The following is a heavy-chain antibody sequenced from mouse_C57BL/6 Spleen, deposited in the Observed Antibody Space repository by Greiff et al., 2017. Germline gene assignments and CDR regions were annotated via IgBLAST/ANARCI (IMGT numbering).Heavy chain of an antibody. D-gene: IGHD2-1*01. Sequence: QVQLQQPGAELVKPGASVKLSCKASGYTFTSYWMHWVKQRPGRGLEWIGRIDPNSGGTKYNEKFKSKATLTVDKPSSPAYMQLSSLTSEDSAVYDCARDGNYSPGYAMDYWGQGTSVTVSS. J-gene: IGHJ4*01. CDR2: IDPNSGGT. CDR1: GYTFTSYW. CDR3: ARDGNYSPGYAMDY. V-gene: IGHV1-72*01.